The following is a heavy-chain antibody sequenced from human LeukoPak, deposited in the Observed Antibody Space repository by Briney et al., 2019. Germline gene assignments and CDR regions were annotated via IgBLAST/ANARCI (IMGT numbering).Heavy chain of an antibody. J-gene: IGHJ3*02. D-gene: IGHD2-2*01. V-gene: IGHV3-30*03. CDR1: GFTFNSFG. Sequence: GGSLRLSCAASGFTFNSFGMHWVRQAPGKGLEWVAVISYDGSNKYSADSVKGRFTISRDNSKNTVYLQMNSLRPEDTAVYYCARDRTMEAFDIWGQGTMVTVSS. CDR3: ARDRTMEAFDI. CDR2: ISYDGSNK.